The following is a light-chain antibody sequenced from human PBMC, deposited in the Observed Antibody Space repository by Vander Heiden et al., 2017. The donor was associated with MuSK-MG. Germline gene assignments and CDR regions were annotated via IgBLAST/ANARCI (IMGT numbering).Light chain of an antibody. J-gene: IGKJ4*01. CDR2: AAS. CDR3: QQSYSTPLT. Sequence: DIQMTQSPSSLSASVGDRVTITCRVSQSISSYLNWYQQKPGKAPKLLIYAASSLQSGVPSRFSGSGSGTDFTFTISSLQPEDFATYYCQQSYSTPLTFGGGTKVEIK. CDR1: QSISSY. V-gene: IGKV1-39*01.